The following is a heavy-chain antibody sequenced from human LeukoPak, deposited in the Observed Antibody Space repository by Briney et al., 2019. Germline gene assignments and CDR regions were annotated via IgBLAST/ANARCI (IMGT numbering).Heavy chain of an antibody. D-gene: IGHD4-23*01. CDR1: GGTFSSYA. Sequence: ASVKVSCKASGGTFSSYAISWVRQAPGQGLEWMGGIIPIFGTANYAQKFQGRVTITADESTSTAYMELSSLRSEDTAVYYCASGKQAATSWFDPWGQGTLVAVSS. CDR2: IIPIFGTA. J-gene: IGHJ5*02. CDR3: ASGKQAATSWFDP. V-gene: IGHV1-69*01.